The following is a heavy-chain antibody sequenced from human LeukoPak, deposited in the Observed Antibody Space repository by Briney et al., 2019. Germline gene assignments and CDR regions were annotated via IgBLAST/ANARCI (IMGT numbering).Heavy chain of an antibody. CDR3: ARDSTAAGTGVY. V-gene: IGHV3-48*03. CDR2: ISSSGSTI. J-gene: IGHJ4*02. Sequence: GGSLRLSCAASGFTFSSYEMNWVRQAPGKGLEWVSYISSSGSTIYYADSVKGRFTITRDNAKNSLYLQMNSLRAEDTAVYYCARDSTAAGTGVYWGQGTLVTVSS. CDR1: GFTFSSYE. D-gene: IGHD6-13*01.